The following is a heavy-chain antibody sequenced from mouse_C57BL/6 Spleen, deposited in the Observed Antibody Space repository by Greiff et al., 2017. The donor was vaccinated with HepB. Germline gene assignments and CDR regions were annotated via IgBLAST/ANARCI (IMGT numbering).Heavy chain of an antibody. V-gene: IGHV7-1*01. J-gene: IGHJ4*01. Sequence: EVKLVESGGGLVQSGRSLRLSCATSGFTFSDFYMEWVRQAPGKGLEWIAASRNKANDYTTEYSASVKGRFIVSRDTSQSILYLQMNALRAEDTAIYYCARDASYYGPMDYWGQGTSVTVSS. CDR1: GFTFSDFY. CDR3: ARDASYYGPMDY. D-gene: IGHD2-10*01. CDR2: SRNKANDYTT.